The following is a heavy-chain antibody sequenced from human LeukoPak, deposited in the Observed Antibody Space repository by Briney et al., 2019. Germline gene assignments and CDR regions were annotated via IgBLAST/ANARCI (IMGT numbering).Heavy chain of an antibody. CDR2: TSGSGRDK. J-gene: IGHJ4*02. Sequence: GGSLRLSCVASGFTFSTYAMTWVRQAPGKGLEWVSSTSGSGRDKYYADSVKGRFTISRDNSKNTLYLQMNSLRAEDTAIYYCAKDPGANSYGSFDNWGQGTLVTVSS. D-gene: IGHD3-10*01. CDR1: GFTFSTYA. V-gene: IGHV3-23*01. CDR3: AKDPGANSYGSFDN.